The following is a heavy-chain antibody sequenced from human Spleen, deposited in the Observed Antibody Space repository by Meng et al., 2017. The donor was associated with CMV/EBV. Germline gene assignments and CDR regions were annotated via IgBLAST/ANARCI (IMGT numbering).Heavy chain of an antibody. J-gene: IGHJ4*02. D-gene: IGHD3-10*01. CDR1: GFTFSTYE. Sequence: GESLKISCAASGFTFSTYEMNWVRQAPGKGLEWVSYISGSADAIYYADSVRGRFTISRDNAKNSLYLQMNSLRVEDTAVYFCARDSRYSGSGRKIFDSWGQGAQVTVSS. CDR2: ISGSADAI. V-gene: IGHV3-48*03. CDR3: ARDSRYSGSGRKIFDS.